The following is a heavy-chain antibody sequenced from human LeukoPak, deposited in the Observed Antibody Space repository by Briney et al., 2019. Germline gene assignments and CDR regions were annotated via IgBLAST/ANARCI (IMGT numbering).Heavy chain of an antibody. CDR3: AREPGRGWSLEY. CDR1: GYTFIGDY. V-gene: IGHV1-2*02. CDR2: INPNNGGT. Sequence: GASVKVSCKASGYTFIGDYIHWVRQAPGQGLEWMGWINPNNGGTKYGQQFQGRVTMTRDTSISTAYMELSRLTSDDTAVYYCAREPGRGWSLEYWGQGTLVTVSS. J-gene: IGHJ4*02. D-gene: IGHD6-19*01.